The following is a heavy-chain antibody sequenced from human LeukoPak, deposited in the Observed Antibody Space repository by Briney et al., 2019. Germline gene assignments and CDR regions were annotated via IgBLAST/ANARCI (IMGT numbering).Heavy chain of an antibody. CDR1: GGSISSGGYC. CDR3: ARGVAPIDY. V-gene: IGHV4-31*03. Sequence: PSETLSLTCTVSGGSISSGGYCWSWIRQHPGKGLEWIGYIYYSGSTYYNPSLKSRVTISVDTSKNQFSLKLSSVTVADTAVYYCARGVAPIDYWGQGTLVTVSS. D-gene: IGHD5-24*01. CDR2: IYYSGST. J-gene: IGHJ4*02.